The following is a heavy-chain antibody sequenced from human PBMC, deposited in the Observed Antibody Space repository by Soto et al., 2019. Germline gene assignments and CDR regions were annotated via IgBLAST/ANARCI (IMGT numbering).Heavy chain of an antibody. CDR2: FDPEDGET. D-gene: IGHD3-10*01. J-gene: IGHJ6*02. CDR3: ATDLTMVRGVPRLDYYYYGMDV. V-gene: IGHV1-24*01. CDR1: GYTLTELS. Sequence: ASVKVSCKVSGYTLTELSMHWVRQAPGKGLEWMGGFDPEDGETIYAQKFQGRVTMTEDTSTDTAYMELSSLRSEDTAVYYCATDLTMVRGVPRLDYYYYGMDVWGQGTTVTVSS.